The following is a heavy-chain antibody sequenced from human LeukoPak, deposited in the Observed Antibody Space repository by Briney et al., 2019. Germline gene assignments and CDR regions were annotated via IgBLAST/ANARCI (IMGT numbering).Heavy chain of an antibody. Sequence: GGSLRLSRAASGLTFTSYALHWGRQAPGKGLEGVAIISHDETKKNYADSVKGRLGISRDNSKNTLYLQLNSLGAEDTGVYHYAKDFVARGSGSYLDSWGQRTLVTVSS. CDR2: ISHDETKK. D-gene: IGHD3-10*01. CDR1: GLTFTSYA. CDR3: AKDFVARGSGSYLDS. V-gene: IGHV3-30*09. J-gene: IGHJ4*02.